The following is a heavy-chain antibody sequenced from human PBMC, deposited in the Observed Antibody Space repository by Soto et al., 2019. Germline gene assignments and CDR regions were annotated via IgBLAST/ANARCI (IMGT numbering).Heavy chain of an antibody. V-gene: IGHV3-23*01. J-gene: IGHJ3*02. D-gene: IGHD2-2*01. CDR1: GFTFSSYA. Sequence: PGGSLRLSCAASGFTFSSYAMSWVRQAPGKGLEWVSAISGSGGSTYYADSVKGRFTISRDNSKNTLYLQMNSLRAEDTAVYYCAKLGYCSSTSCPGGAFDIWGQGTMVTVS. CDR2: ISGSGGST. CDR3: AKLGYCSSTSCPGGAFDI.